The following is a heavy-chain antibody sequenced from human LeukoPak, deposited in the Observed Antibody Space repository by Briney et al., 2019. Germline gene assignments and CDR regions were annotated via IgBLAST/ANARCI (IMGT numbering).Heavy chain of an antibody. J-gene: IGHJ3*02. CDR2: IFYSGST. Sequence: GSLRLSCAVSGFTLSDHYMDWVRQPPGKGLEWIGNIFYSGSTYYSPSLRSRVTISLDTSRNQFSLKLNSVTAADTAVYYCAKSNGYGLVDIWGQGTMVTVSS. CDR1: GFTLSDHY. D-gene: IGHD3-10*01. CDR3: AKSNGYGLVDI. V-gene: IGHV4-38-2*01.